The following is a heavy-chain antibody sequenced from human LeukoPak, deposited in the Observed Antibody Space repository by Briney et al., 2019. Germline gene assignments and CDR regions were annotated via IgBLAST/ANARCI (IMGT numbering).Heavy chain of an antibody. D-gene: IGHD4/OR15-4a*01. Sequence: GGSLRLSCEASGFTFSRYWMHWVRQAPGKGLMWVSRINSDGSATTYAGFVKGRFTISRDNAKNTVYLQMNSLRVDDTAIYYCERDYGAWGQGTLVTVSP. CDR3: ERDYGA. V-gene: IGHV3-74*03. CDR2: INSDGSAT. J-gene: IGHJ5*02. CDR1: GFTFSRYW.